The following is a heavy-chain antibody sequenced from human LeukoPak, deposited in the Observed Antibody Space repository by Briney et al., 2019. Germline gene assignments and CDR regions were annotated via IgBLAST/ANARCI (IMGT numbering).Heavy chain of an antibody. D-gene: IGHD3-10*01. CDR2: MNPNSGNT. CDR1: GGTFSSYA. J-gene: IGHJ4*02. CDR3: ARFMVRGVTDY. Sequence: ASVKVSCKASGGTFSSYAISWVRQATGQGLEWMGWMNPNSGNTGYAQKFQGRVTMTRNTSISTAYMELSSLRSEDTAVYYCARFMVRGVTDYWGQGTLVTVSS. V-gene: IGHV1-8*02.